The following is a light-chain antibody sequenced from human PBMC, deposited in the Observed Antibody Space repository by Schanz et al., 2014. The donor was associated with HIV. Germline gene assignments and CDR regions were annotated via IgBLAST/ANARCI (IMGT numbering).Light chain of an antibody. CDR2: DIN. CDR1: SSDVGAYNS. CDR3: SSYAGSNNYV. J-gene: IGLJ1*01. V-gene: IGLV2-8*01. Sequence: QSVLTQPPSASGSPGQSVTFSCTGTSSDVGAYNSVSWYQHHPGKAPKLIIYDINQRPSGVPDRFSGSKSGNTASLTVSGLQAEDEADYYCSSYAGSNNYVFGTGTKLTVL.